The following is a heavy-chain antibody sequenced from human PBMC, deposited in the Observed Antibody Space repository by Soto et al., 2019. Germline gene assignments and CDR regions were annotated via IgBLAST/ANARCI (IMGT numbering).Heavy chain of an antibody. J-gene: IGHJ4*02. Sequence: PGGSLRLSCAASGFTLSSYAMSWVRQAPGKGLEWVSAISGSGGSTYYADSVKGRFTISRDNSKNTLYLQMNSLRAEDTAVYYCGKDPYSGYDDGFDYWGQGPLVTVSS. D-gene: IGHD5-12*01. CDR2: ISGSGGST. V-gene: IGHV3-23*01. CDR1: GFTLSSYA. CDR3: GKDPYSGYDDGFDY.